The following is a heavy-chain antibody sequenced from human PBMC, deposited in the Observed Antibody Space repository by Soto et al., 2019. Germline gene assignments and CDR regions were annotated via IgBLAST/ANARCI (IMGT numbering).Heavy chain of an antibody. CDR2: ISSSSSYI. D-gene: IGHD3-10*01. J-gene: IGHJ6*02. Sequence: SLRLSCAASGFTFSSYSMNWVRQAPGEGLEWVSSISSSSSYIYYADSVKGRFTISRDNAKNSLYLQMNSLRAEDTAVYYCATPKDPSGSYYHYYGMDVWGQGTTVTVSS. CDR3: ATPKDPSGSYYHYYGMDV. V-gene: IGHV3-21*01. CDR1: GFTFSSYS.